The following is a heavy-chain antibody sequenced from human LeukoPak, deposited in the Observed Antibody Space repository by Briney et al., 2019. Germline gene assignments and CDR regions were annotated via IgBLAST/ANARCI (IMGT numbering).Heavy chain of an antibody. V-gene: IGHV3-23*01. Sequence: HPGGSLRLSCAASGFTFSSYAMSWVRQAPGKGLEWVSAISGSGGSTYYADSVRGRFTISRDNSKNTLYLQMNSLRAEDTAVYYCAKLGGYSSSWPYYYYYYMDVWGKGTTVTVSS. CDR2: ISGSGGST. CDR1: GFTFSSYA. J-gene: IGHJ6*03. D-gene: IGHD6-13*01. CDR3: AKLGGYSSSWPYYYYYYMDV.